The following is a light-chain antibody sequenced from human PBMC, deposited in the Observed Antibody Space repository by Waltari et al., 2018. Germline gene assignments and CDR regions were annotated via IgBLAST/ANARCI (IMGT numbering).Light chain of an antibody. J-gene: IGKJ3*01. CDR1: QGVLCNSNSKNY. CDR3: QQYYTNPIT. V-gene: IGKV4-1*01. Sequence: DIVMTQSPDSLAVSLGERATINCKSGQGVLCNSNSKNYLAWYQQKPVQPPKLLISWASTRESGVPDRFSGSGSGTDFTLTISSLQAEDVAVYYCQQYYTNPITFGPGTKVEIK. CDR2: WAS.